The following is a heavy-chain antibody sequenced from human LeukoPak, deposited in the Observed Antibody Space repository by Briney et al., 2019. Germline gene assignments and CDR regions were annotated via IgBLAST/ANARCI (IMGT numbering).Heavy chain of an antibody. CDR1: GGSFSGYY. J-gene: IGHJ4*02. CDR3: ARGRRYYDSSVIDY. V-gene: IGHV4-34*01. D-gene: IGHD3-22*01. Sequence: KPSETLSLTCAVYGGSFSGYYWSWIRQPPGKGLEWIGEINHSGSTNYNPSLKSRVTISVDTPKNQFSLKLSSVTAADTAVYYCARGRRYYDSSVIDYWGQGTLVTVSS. CDR2: INHSGST.